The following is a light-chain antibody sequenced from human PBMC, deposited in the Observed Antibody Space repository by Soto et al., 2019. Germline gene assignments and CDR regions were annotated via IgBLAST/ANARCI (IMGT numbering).Light chain of an antibody. CDR1: QSVSSSY. Sequence: EIVLTQSPGTLPLSPGERATLSYTASQSVSSSYLAWYQQKPGQAPRLLIYGASSRATGIPDRFSGSGAGTDFTLTISRLEPEDVAVYYCQQYGSSPPITFGQGTRLEIK. J-gene: IGKJ5*01. CDR2: GAS. CDR3: QQYGSSPPIT. V-gene: IGKV3-20*01.